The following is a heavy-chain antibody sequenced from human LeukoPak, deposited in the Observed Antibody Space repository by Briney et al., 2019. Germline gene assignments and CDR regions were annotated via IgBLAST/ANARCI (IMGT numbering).Heavy chain of an antibody. CDR2: IYTSGST. CDR3: ARGGYPDAFDI. D-gene: IGHD3-22*01. J-gene: IGHJ3*02. CDR1: GGSISSGSYY. V-gene: IGHV4-61*02. Sequence: SETLSLTCTVSGGSISSGSYYWSWIRQPAGKGLEWIGRIYTSGSTNYNPSLKSRVTISVDTSKNQFSLKLSSVTAADTAVYYCARGGYPDAFDIWGQGTMVTVSS.